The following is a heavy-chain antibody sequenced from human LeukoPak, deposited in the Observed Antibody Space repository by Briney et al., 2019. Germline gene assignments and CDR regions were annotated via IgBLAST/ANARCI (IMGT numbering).Heavy chain of an antibody. CDR1: GDSVSSNTAT. Sequence: SQTLSLTCAIFGDSVSSNTATWNWIRQSPSRGLEWLGRTYYRSKWYNDYAMSLRSRMVFNPDTSKNQFSLQLNSLTPEDTAVCFCARGRAVAGIPFDFWGQGILVTVSS. CDR2: TYYRSKWYN. V-gene: IGHV6-1*01. CDR3: ARGRAVAGIPFDF. D-gene: IGHD6-19*01. J-gene: IGHJ4*02.